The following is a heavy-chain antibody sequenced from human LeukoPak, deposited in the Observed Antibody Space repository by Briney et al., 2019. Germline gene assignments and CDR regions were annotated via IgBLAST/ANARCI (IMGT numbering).Heavy chain of an antibody. Sequence: SVEVSCKASGGTFSSYAISWVRQAPGQGLEWMGRIIPILGIANYAQKFQGRVTITADKSTSTAYMELSSLRSDDTAVYYCARERGSSSLDYWGQGTLVTVSS. D-gene: IGHD6-6*01. V-gene: IGHV1-69*04. CDR3: ARERGSSSLDY. CDR1: GGTFSSYA. J-gene: IGHJ4*02. CDR2: IIPILGIA.